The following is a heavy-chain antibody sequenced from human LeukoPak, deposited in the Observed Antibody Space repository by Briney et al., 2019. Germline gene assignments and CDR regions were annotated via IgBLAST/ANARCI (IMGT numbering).Heavy chain of an antibody. CDR1: GFTCSSYE. Sequence: GGSLRLACAAAGFTCSSYEMNWVRQAPGKGLEWISYISSAGTTKIYADSVKGRFTISRDNAKNSLYLQMNSLRAEDTAVYYCARDYWFDPWGHGTLVTVSS. J-gene: IGHJ5*02. CDR3: ARDYWFDP. CDR2: ISSAGTTK. V-gene: IGHV3-48*03.